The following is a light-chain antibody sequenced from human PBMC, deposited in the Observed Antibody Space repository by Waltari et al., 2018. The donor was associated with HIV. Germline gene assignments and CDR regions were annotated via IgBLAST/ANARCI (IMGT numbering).Light chain of an antibody. CDR2: EVS. V-gene: IGLV2-14*01. J-gene: IGLJ2*01. Sequence: QSALTQPASVSGSPGQSITISCTGTSSDIGGYNYVSWYQQHPGKAPKLMIYEVSYRPSGISNRFSGSKSGNTASLTISGLQADDEADYYCSSYTGSSTLVVFGGGTKLTVL. CDR1: SSDIGGYNY. CDR3: SSYTGSSTLVV.